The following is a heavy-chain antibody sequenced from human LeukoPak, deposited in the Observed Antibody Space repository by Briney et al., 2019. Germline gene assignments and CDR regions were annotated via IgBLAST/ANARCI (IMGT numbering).Heavy chain of an antibody. Sequence: SDTLSLTCTVSGGSISDYYWSWIRQPPGKGLEWIGEINHSGDTKYNPSLKSRVTISVDTSKNQFSLKVSSVTAADTAVYYCARIQLWPLHYFDYWGQGTLVTVSS. J-gene: IGHJ4*02. D-gene: IGHD5-18*01. CDR2: INHSGDT. CDR1: GGSISDYY. CDR3: ARIQLWPLHYFDY. V-gene: IGHV4-34*01.